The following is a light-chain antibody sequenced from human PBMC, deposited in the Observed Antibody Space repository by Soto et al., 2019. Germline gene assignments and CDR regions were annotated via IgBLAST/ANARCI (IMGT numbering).Light chain of an antibody. CDR1: QNNNSW. J-gene: IGKJ1*01. CDR2: DAS. V-gene: IGKV1-5*01. CDR3: QHMRT. Sequence: IHMTQSPSSLSASVGDRVTKPXRASQNNNSWIAWYQQKPGXXPKFXIYDASTWESGVPSRFSVSGFGTEFSLTISSLQPDDFGSYYCQHMRTFGQGTKVDIK.